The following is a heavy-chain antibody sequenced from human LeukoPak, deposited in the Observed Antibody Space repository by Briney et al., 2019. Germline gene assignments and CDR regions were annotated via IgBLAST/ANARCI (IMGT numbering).Heavy chain of an antibody. CDR2: ILYDGSNK. CDR3: AKDRGYGSGALDN. Sequence: GRSLRLSCAASGFTFSKNGMHWVRQAPGKGLEWVAVILYDGSNKYYADSVEGRSTIFRDDSEKTVYLQMNSLRAEDTAVYYCAKDRGYGSGALDNWGQGTLVTVSS. V-gene: IGHV3-30*18. CDR1: GFTFSKNG. J-gene: IGHJ4*02. D-gene: IGHD3-10*01.